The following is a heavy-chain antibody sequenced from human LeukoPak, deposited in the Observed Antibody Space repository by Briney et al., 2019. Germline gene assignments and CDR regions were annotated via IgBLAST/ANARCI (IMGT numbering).Heavy chain of an antibody. CDR3: ARTYYYGSGSYPLDY. CDR2: IYTSGST. D-gene: IGHD3-10*01. CDR1: GGSISSYY. V-gene: IGHV4-4*07. Sequence: SESLSLTCTVSGGSISSYYWSWIRQPAGKGLEWIGRIYTSGSTNYNPSLKSRVTMSVDTSKNQFSLKLSSVTAADTAVYYCARTYYYGSGSYPLDYWGQGTLVTVSS. J-gene: IGHJ4*02.